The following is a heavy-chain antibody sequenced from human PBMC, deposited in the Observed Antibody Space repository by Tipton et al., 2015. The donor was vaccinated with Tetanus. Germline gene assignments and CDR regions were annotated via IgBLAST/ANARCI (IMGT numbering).Heavy chain of an antibody. CDR3: AKLKQWTQPDY. Sequence: SLRLSCAASGFTFSSHGMHWVRQAPGKGPEWVAYISHDGSNEHLVDSVKGRFTIPRDNSKNTLYLQMNSLRPEDTAVYYCAKLKQWTQPDYWGRGTLVTVSS. CDR1: GFTFSSHG. V-gene: IGHV3-30*18. CDR2: ISHDGSNE. D-gene: IGHD6-19*01. J-gene: IGHJ4*02.